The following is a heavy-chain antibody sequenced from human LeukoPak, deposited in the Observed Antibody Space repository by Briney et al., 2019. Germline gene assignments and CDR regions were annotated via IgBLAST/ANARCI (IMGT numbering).Heavy chain of an antibody. Sequence: GGSLRLSCAASGFTFSDYYMSWIRQAPGKGLEWLSYISSSGNIKYYTDSVKGRFTISRDNAKNSLYLQMNSLRAEDTAVYYCARYRAAGTGRFFDYWGQGTLVTVSS. D-gene: IGHD6-13*01. CDR2: ISSSGNIK. CDR3: ARYRAAGTGRFFDY. J-gene: IGHJ4*02. CDR1: GFTFSDYY. V-gene: IGHV3-11*04.